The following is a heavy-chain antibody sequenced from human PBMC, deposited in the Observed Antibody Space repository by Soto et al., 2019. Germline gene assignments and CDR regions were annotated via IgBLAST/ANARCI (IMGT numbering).Heavy chain of an antibody. CDR3: ARLRSSGWYGREYFDY. J-gene: IGHJ4*02. CDR2: IYPGDSDT. V-gene: IGHV5-51*01. CDR1: GYSFTSYW. Sequence: GESLKISCKGSGYSFTSYWIGWVRQMPGKGLEWMGIIYPGDSDTRYSPSFQGQVTISADKSISTAYLQWSSLKASDTAMYYCARLRSSGWYGREYFDYWGQGTLVTVSS. D-gene: IGHD6-19*01.